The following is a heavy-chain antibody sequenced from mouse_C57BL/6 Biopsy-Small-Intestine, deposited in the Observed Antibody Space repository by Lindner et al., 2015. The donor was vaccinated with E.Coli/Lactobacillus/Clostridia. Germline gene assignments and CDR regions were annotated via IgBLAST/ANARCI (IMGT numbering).Heavy chain of an antibody. CDR2: IYPGNDNT. D-gene: IGHD4-1*02. V-gene: IGHV1-85*01. CDR3: ARWGLNWHFFDF. CDR1: GYTFTNYD. Sequence: VQLQESGPELAKPGASVKLACKASGYTFTNYDISWVIQRPGQGLEWIGWIYPGNDNTKYNEKFKDKATLTADTSSSTAYMELHSLTSEDSAVYFCARWGLNWHFFDFWGQGTTLTVSS. J-gene: IGHJ2*01.